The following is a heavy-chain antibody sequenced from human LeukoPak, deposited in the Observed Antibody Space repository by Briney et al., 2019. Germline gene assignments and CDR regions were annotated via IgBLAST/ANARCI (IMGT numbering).Heavy chain of an antibody. J-gene: IGHJ6*02. CDR3: ASVRSPPANTFTEYYYYYYGMDV. Sequence: ASVKVSCKASGYTFTGYYMHWVRQAPGQGLEWMGWINPNSGGTNYAQKSQGRVTMTRDTSISTAYMELSRLRSDDTAVYYCASVRSPPANTFTEYYYYYYGMDVWGQGTTVTVSS. D-gene: IGHD3-10*02. CDR1: GYTFTGYY. V-gene: IGHV1-2*02. CDR2: INPNSGGT.